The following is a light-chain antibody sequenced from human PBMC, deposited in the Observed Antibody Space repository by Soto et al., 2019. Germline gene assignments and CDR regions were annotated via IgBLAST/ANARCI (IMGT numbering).Light chain of an antibody. Sequence: EVVLTQHPGTLSLSPGERATLSCISSQGFSSYLAWYQQKPGQAPRLLISDASTRASGIPARFSGSGSGTEFTLTISSLQSDDFAVYYCQQYNNWPPEITFGQGTRLEI. J-gene: IGKJ5*01. V-gene: IGKV3-15*01. CDR2: DAS. CDR1: QGFSSY. CDR3: QQYNNWPPEIT.